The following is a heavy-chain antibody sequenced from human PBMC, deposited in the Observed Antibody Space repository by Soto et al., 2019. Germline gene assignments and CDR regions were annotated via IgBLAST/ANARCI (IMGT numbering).Heavy chain of an antibody. CDR3: ARVTETGHKKFDY. Sequence: GGSLRLSCAASGFTFSNYWMNWVRQAPGKGLEWVANIKQDGSEKYYVNSVKGRFSISRDNAKNSLYLQMDSLRAEDTAVYYSARVTETGHKKFDYWGQGTLVTVSS. CDR1: GFTFSNYW. V-gene: IGHV3-7*05. J-gene: IGHJ4*02. CDR2: IKQDGSEK.